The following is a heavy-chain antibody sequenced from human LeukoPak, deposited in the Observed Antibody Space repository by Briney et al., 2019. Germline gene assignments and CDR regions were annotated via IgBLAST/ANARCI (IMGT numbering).Heavy chain of an antibody. J-gene: IGHJ6*02. Sequence: KPSETLSLTCAVYGGSFSGYYWSWIRQPPGKGLEWIGEINHSGSTSYNPSLKSRVTISVDTSKNQFSLKLSSVTAADTAVYYCARGRYYYDSSGYYRTLHDYYYYGMDVWGQGTTVTVSS. CDR3: ARGRYYYDSSGYYRTLHDYYYYGMDV. D-gene: IGHD3-22*01. CDR2: INHSGST. V-gene: IGHV4-34*01. CDR1: GGSFSGYY.